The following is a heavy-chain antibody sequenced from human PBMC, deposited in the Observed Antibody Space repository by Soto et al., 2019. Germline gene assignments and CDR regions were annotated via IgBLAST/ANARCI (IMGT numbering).Heavy chain of an antibody. CDR2: IRGSAGST. J-gene: IGHJ4*02. V-gene: IGHV3-23*01. D-gene: IGHD3-22*01. CDR3: AKSSSYYYDSNGLSFDY. Sequence: GGSLRLSCVASGFTFSSYAMNWVRQAPGKGLEWVSAIRGSAGSTYYADSVKGRFTISRDNSKSTLYLQVNSLRAEDTGVYYCAKSSSYYYDSNGLSFDYWGQGTLVTVSS. CDR1: GFTFSSYA.